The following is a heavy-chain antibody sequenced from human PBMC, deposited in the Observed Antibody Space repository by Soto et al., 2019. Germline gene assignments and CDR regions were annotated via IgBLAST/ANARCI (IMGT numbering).Heavy chain of an antibody. V-gene: IGHV3-11*06. CDR3: ARAIRGYGTYGGY. CDR2: ITQSSHAT. CDR1: GFTFSDYY. D-gene: IGHD5-12*01. J-gene: IGHJ4*02. Sequence: QVQLVESGGDLVKPGGSLRLSCAASGFTFSDYYMSWIRQTPGKGLEWVSYITQSSHATDYEDSVRGRFNISRENNTNPLYLQRNSLRVEDTGVYYCARAIRGYGTYGGYLGQGTLVTVSS.